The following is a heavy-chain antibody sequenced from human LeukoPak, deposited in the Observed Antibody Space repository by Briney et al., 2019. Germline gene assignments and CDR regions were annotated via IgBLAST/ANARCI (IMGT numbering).Heavy chain of an antibody. CDR1: GGSISSSSYY. J-gene: IGHJ4*02. CDR2: IYYSGST. Sequence: SETLSLTCTVSGGSISSSSYYWGWIRQPPGKGLEWIGSIYYSGSTYYNPSLKSRVTISVDTSKNQFSLKLSSVTAADTAVYYCASSAPYCSSTSCYTFDYWGQGTLVTVSS. V-gene: IGHV4-39*07. CDR3: ASSAPYCSSTSCYTFDY. D-gene: IGHD2-2*02.